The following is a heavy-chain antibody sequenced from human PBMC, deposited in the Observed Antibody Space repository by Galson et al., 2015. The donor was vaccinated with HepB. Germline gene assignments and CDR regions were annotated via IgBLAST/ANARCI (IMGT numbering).Heavy chain of an antibody. Sequence: SLRLSCAASGFTFNSYAMNWVRQAPGKGLEGVSAISGSGGRTYYVDSVRGRFTLSRDNSNNTLYLQMNSLRVEDTAVYYCSKGAVVAPAASAEYFHHWGQGTLVTVSS. CDR3: SKGAVVAPAASAEYFHH. CDR1: GFTFNSYA. J-gene: IGHJ1*01. V-gene: IGHV3-23*01. CDR2: ISGSGGRT. D-gene: IGHD2-2*01.